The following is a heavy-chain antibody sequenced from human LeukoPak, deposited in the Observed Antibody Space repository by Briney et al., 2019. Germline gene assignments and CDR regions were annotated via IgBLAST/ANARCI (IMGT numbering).Heavy chain of an antibody. J-gene: IGHJ6*02. Sequence: SETLSLTCTVSGGSVSSGSYYWSWIRQPPGKGLEWIGYIYYSGSTNYNPSLKSRVTISVDTSKNQFSLKLSSVTAADTAVYYCARDRFVSNWFYYYGMDVWGQGTTVTVSS. V-gene: IGHV4-61*01. D-gene: IGHD6-13*01. CDR3: ARDRFVSNWFYYYGMDV. CDR1: GGSVSSGSYY. CDR2: IYYSGST.